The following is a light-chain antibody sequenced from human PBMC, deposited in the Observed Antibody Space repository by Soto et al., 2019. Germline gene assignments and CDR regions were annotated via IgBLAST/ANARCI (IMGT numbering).Light chain of an antibody. CDR1: QSVSSSY. V-gene: IGKV3-20*01. CDR3: QQYGSSPWT. J-gene: IGKJ1*01. Sequence: EIVLTQSPGTLSLSPGERATLSCRASQSVSSSYVAWYQQKPGQAPRLLIYGASSRGTAIPDRFSGSGSGTDFTLTISGLEPEDFAVYYCQQYGSSPWTFGQGTKVEIK. CDR2: GAS.